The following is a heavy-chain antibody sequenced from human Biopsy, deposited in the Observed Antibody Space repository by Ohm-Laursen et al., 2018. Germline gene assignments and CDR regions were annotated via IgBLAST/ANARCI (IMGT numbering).Heavy chain of an antibody. J-gene: IGHJ3*02. CDR3: AKDGGQWLGGAFDI. V-gene: IGHV3-30*18. Sequence: SLRLSCSASGFGMYAMHWVRQSPGKGLEWLAGIAYDGSNKYYAESVKGRFTISRDRSRDTVHLQMNSLRYEDTALYYCAKDGGQWLGGAFDIWGHGTMVSVSS. CDR2: IAYDGSNK. D-gene: IGHD6-19*01. CDR1: GFGMYA.